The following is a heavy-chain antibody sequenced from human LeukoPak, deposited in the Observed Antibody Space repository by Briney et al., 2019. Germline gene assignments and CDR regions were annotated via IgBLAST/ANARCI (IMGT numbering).Heavy chain of an antibody. D-gene: IGHD1-26*01. V-gene: IGHV3-9*03. J-gene: IGHJ4*02. CDR3: AKDIGGSYSSGLFDY. Sequence: GGSLRLSCAASGFTFDDYAMHWVRQAPGKGLEWVSGISWNSGSIGYADSVKGRFTISRDNAKNSLYLQMNSLRAEDMALYYCAKDIGGSYSSGLFDYWGQGTLVTVS. CDR2: ISWNSGSI. CDR1: GFTFDDYA.